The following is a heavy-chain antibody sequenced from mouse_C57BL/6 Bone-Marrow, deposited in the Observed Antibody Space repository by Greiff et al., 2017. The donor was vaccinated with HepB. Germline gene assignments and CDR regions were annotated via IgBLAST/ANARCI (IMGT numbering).Heavy chain of an antibody. CDR3: ARERGFYYAMDY. J-gene: IGHJ4*01. CDR1: GYSFTNYL. CDR2: INPVSGGT. V-gene: IGHV1-54*01. Sequence: VQLQESGAELVRPGTSVKVSCKASGYSFTNYLIEWVKQRPGQGLEWIGVINPVSGGTNYNEKFKGKATLTADKSSSTAYTQLSSLTSEDSAVYFCARERGFYYAMDYWGQGTSVTVSS.